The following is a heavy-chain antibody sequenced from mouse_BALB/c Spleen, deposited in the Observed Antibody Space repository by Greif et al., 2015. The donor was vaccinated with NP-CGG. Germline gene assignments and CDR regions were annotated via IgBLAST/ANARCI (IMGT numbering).Heavy chain of an antibody. D-gene: IGHD1-1*01. Sequence: EVQGVESGAELVKPGASVKLSCTASGFNIKDTYMHWVKQRPEQGLEWIGRIDPANGNTKYDPKFQGKATITADTSSNTAYLQLSSLTSEDTAVYYCARSPSYYGSSHSPYYYAMDYWGQGTSVTVSS. J-gene: IGHJ4*01. V-gene: IGHV14-3*02. CDR2: IDPANGNT. CDR3: ARSPSYYGSSHSPYYYAMDY. CDR1: GFNIKDTY.